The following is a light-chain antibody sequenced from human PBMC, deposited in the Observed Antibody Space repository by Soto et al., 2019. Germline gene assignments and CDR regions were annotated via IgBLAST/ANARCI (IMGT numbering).Light chain of an antibody. Sequence: DIVMTQSPDSLAVSLGERATINCKSSQSVLYSSNNKNYLAWYQQKPGQPPNLLIYWASTRESGVPDRFSGGGSGTDFSLTISSLQAEDVAVYYCQQYYSTPRTFGQGTKVEI. CDR1: QSVLYSSNNKNY. V-gene: IGKV4-1*01. CDR2: WAS. J-gene: IGKJ1*01. CDR3: QQYYSTPRT.